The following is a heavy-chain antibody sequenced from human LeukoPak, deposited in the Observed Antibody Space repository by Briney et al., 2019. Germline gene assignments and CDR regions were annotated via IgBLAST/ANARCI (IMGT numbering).Heavy chain of an antibody. V-gene: IGHV5-51*01. J-gene: IGHJ4*02. CDR3: ARRNSYGYNY. CDR2: IYPGDSDT. Sequence: GAALEISLQGSGYRFTSYWIGWVRQMPGKGLEWMGIIYPGDSDTRYSPSFQGQVTVSADKSISTAYLQWSSLKASDTAMYYCARRNSYGYNYWGQGTLVTVSS. CDR1: GYRFTSYW. D-gene: IGHD5-18*01.